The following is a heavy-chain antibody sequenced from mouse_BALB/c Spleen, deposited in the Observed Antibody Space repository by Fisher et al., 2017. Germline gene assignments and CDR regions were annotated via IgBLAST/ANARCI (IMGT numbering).Heavy chain of an antibody. V-gene: IGHV1-9*01. D-gene: IGHD1-1*02. CDR3: ARGGGKDAMDY. J-gene: IGHJ4*01. Sequence: EKFKGKATFTADTSSNTAYMQLSSLTSEDSAVYYCARGGGKDAMDYWGQGTSVTVSS.